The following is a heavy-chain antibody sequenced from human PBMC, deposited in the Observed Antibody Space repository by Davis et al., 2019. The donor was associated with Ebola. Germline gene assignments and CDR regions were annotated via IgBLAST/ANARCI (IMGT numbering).Heavy chain of an antibody. Sequence: SETLSLTCAVYGGSFSGYYWSWIRQPPGKGLEWIGEINHSGRTYYNPSLKSRVTISVDTSKNQFSLKLSSVTAADTAVYYCARHGPGLLWFGESVDWGQGTLVTVSS. CDR3: ARHGPGLLWFGESVD. V-gene: IGHV4-34*01. CDR1: GGSFSGYY. J-gene: IGHJ4*02. D-gene: IGHD3-10*01. CDR2: INHSGRT.